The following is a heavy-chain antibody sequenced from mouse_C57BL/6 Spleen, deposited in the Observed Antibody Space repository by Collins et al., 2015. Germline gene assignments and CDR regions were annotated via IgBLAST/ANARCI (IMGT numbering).Heavy chain of an antibody. CDR2: ISHDGSN. CDR1: GYSITSGYY. Sequence: DVQLQESRPGLVKPSQSLSLTCSVTGYSITSGYYWNWIRQFSGNNLEWMGYISHDGSNNYHPSLKNRISITRDTSKNQFFLKLNSVTTEDTATYYCARGVITTAMDYWGQGTSVTVSS. CDR3: ARGVITTAMDY. D-gene: IGHD2-4*01. J-gene: IGHJ4*01. V-gene: IGHV3-6*02.